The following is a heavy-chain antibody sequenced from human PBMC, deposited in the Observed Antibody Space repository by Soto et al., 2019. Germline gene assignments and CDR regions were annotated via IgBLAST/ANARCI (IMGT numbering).Heavy chain of an antibody. J-gene: IGHJ6*02. Sequence: ASVKVSCKSSGYTFTTYDINCVRQATGQGLEWLGWMSPNSGATGYAQKFQGRVTMTRDTSMTTAYMELSNLRSEDTAMYYCARGVDAGVDVWGQGTTVTV. CDR3: ARGVDAGVDV. D-gene: IGHD1-1*01. CDR1: GYTFTTYD. V-gene: IGHV1-8*01. CDR2: MSPNSGAT.